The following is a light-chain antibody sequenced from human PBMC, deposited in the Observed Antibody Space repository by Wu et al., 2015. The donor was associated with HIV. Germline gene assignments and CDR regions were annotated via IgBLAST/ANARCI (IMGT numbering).Light chain of an antibody. V-gene: IGKV3-20*01. Sequence: EIVLTQSPDTLSLSPGERATLSCRASQSVSRNYLAWYQQKPGQAPRLLIYGASSRATGIPDRFSGSGSGTDFTLAISRLEPEDIAVYYCQQYGSSPRTFGQGTKVKSN. CDR1: QSVSRNY. J-gene: IGKJ1*01. CDR3: QQYGSSPRT. CDR2: GAS.